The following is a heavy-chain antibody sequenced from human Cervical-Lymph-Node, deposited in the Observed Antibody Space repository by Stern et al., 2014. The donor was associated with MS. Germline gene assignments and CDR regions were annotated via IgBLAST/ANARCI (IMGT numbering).Heavy chain of an antibody. CDR3: AHVASSLPARPFDY. Sequence: NLKESGPTVVTPTQTLTLTCTFSGLSLSTRGVGVGRIRQPPGKALEWLALIYWDDDKRYRPSLKNRLTITKDTSKNQVVLTMANVDPVDTATYYCAHVASSLPARPFDYWGQGTLVTVSS. V-gene: IGHV2-5*02. CDR2: IYWDDDK. J-gene: IGHJ4*02. D-gene: IGHD6-6*01. CDR1: GLSLSTRGVG.